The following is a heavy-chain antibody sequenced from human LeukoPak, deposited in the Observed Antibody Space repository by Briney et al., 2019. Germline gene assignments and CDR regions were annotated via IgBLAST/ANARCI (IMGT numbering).Heavy chain of an antibody. CDR1: GFTFNNYA. CDR3: ARGGYSGYDRDAFDI. Sequence: GGSLRLSCSASGFTFNNYALHWDRQAPGKGLEYVSGISSDGGSTNYADSVKGRFTISRHNSKNTLYLQMNSLRAEDTAVYYCARGGYSGYDRDAFDIWGQGTMVTVSS. V-gene: IGHV3-64*04. D-gene: IGHD5-12*01. CDR2: ISSDGGST. J-gene: IGHJ3*02.